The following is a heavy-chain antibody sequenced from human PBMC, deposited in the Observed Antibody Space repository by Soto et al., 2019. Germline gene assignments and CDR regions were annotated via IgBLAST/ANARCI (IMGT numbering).Heavy chain of an antibody. D-gene: IGHD1-1*01. V-gene: IGHV3-15*01. CDR2: IKSKTDGGTT. CDR1: GFTFSNAW. Sequence: GGSLRLSCAASGFTFSNAWMSWVRQAPGKGLEWVGRIKSKTDGGTTDYAAPVKGRFTISRDDSKNTLYLQMNSLKTEDTAVYYCTTDVVMEPHPFDYWGQGTLVTVSS. CDR3: TTDVVMEPHPFDY. J-gene: IGHJ4*02.